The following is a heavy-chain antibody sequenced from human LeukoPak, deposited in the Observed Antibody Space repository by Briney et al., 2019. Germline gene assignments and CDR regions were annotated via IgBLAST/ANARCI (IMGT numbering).Heavy chain of an antibody. D-gene: IGHD3-3*01. CDR1: EFIFSSYD. J-gene: IGHJ4*02. V-gene: IGHV3-23*01. CDR2: ISGSGGST. Sequence: PGGSLRLSCTVSEFIFSSYDMSWVRQAPGKGLEWVSTISGSGGSTYYADSVKGRFTISRDNSKNTLYLQMNSLRAEDTAVYYCAKGWNFLGYFDYWGQGTLVTVSS. CDR3: AKGWNFLGYFDY.